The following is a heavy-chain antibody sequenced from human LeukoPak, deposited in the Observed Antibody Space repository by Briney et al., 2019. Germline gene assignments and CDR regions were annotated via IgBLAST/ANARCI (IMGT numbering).Heavy chain of an antibody. Sequence: GGSLRLSCAASGFAFSDYYMIWIRQAPGKGLEWVSRVSSSGGNIYYAESVKGRLTISRDNGRNSLFLQMDSLRVDDTAVYYCARTPGMTTVTNSYYNFYIDVWGKGTTVTVSS. J-gene: IGHJ6*03. V-gene: IGHV3-11*04. CDR2: VSSSGGNI. CDR3: ARTPGMTTVTNSYYNFYIDV. CDR1: GFAFSDYY. D-gene: IGHD4-17*01.